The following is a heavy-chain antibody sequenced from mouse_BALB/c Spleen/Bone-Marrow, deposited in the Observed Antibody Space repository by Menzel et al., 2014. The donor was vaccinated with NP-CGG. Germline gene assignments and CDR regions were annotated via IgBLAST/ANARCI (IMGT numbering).Heavy chain of an antibody. CDR1: GFTFSTYT. Sequence: VVESGGGLVKPGGSLKLSCAASGFTFSTYTMSWVRQTPEKRLEWVATISSGGGYTYYPDNLKGRFTISRDNAKNTLYLQMKSLKSEDTAMYYCTREGRNEIFDYRVQGTPLSASS. J-gene: IGHJ2*01. CDR3: TREGRNEIFDY. V-gene: IGHV5-6-4*01. CDR2: ISSGGGYT.